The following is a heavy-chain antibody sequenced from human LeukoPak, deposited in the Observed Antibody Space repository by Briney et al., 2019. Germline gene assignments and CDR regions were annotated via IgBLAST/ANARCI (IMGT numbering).Heavy chain of an antibody. V-gene: IGHV4-59*01. CDR1: GGSISTYY. D-gene: IGHD6-13*01. CDR3: ARGLAAAQYYFDY. J-gene: IGHJ4*02. Sequence: SETLSLTCTVSGGSISTYYWSWIRQPPGKGLEWIGYIYYSGSTDHNPSLKSRVTISVDTSRNQFSLRLNSVTAADTAVYYCARGLAAAQYYFDYWGQGTLVTVSS. CDR2: IYYSGST.